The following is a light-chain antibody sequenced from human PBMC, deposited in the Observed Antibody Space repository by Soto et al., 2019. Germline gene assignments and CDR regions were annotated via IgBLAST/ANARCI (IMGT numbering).Light chain of an antibody. CDR2: EVT. CDR3: SSYAASNNFYFV. CDR1: SSDVGGYNY. Sequence: QSALTQPASVSGSPGQSITISCTGTSSDVGGYNYVSWYQQHPGKAPKLMIYEVTKRPSGVPDRFSGSKSGNTASLTVSGLRAEDEADYYCSSYAASNNFYFVFGGGTKVTVL. J-gene: IGLJ3*02. V-gene: IGLV2-8*01.